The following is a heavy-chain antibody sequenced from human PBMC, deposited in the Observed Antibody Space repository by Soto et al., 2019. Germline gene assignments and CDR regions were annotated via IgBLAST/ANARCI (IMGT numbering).Heavy chain of an antibody. D-gene: IGHD5-12*01. J-gene: IGHJ4*02. CDR3: ASLLRGYSGTGDY. V-gene: IGHV1-69*12. CDR1: GGTFSSSA. Sequence: QVQLVQSGAEVKKPGSSVKVSCKASGGTFSSSAISWVRQAPGQGLEWMGGIIHIFGTANYAQKFQGRVTITADESTSTAYMELSSLRSEDTAVYYCASLLRGYSGTGDYWGQGTLVTVSS. CDR2: IIHIFGTA.